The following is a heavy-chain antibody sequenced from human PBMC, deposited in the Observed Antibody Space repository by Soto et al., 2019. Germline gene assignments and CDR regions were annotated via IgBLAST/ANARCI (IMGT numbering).Heavy chain of an antibody. CDR3: ARDIMGTNYYYYGMDV. Sequence: SETLSLTCTVSGGSISSGDYYWSWIRQHPGKGLEWIGYIYYSGSTYYNPSLKSRVTISVDTSKNQFSLKLSSVTAADTAVYYCARDIMGTNYYYYGMDVWGQGTTVTVSS. D-gene: IGHD2-8*01. CDR1: GGSISSGDYY. CDR2: IYYSGST. V-gene: IGHV4-31*03. J-gene: IGHJ6*02.